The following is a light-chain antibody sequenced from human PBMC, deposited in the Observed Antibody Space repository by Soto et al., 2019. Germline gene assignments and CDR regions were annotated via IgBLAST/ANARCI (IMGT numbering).Light chain of an antibody. CDR3: QQFHISRT. V-gene: IGKV3-20*01. CDR2: GAS. CDR1: QSLNARY. J-gene: IGKJ1*01. Sequence: EIVLTQCPGTLSLSPGERATLSCRASQSLNARYLAWYQVKPGQAPRLLFYGASSRATGIPDRFIGSGSGTDFTLTITGLEPEDFAVYYCQQFHISRTFGQGTKVDIK.